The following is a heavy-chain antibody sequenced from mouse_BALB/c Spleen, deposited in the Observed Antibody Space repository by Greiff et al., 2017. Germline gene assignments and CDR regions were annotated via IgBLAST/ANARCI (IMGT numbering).Heavy chain of an antibody. CDR1: GFTFTDYY. D-gene: IGHD4-1*01. CDR2: IRNKANGYTT. CDR3: ARDLLTGPVDY. V-gene: IGHV7-3*02. J-gene: IGHJ2*01. Sequence: EVKLVESGGGLVQPGGSLRLSCATSGFTFTDYYMRWVRQPPGKALEWLGFIRNKANGYTTEYSASVKGRFTISRDNSQSILYLLMNTLRAEDSATYYCARDLLTGPVDYWGQGTTLTVSS.